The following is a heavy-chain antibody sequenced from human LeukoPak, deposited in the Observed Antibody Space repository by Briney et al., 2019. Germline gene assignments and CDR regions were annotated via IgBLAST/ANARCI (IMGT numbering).Heavy chain of an antibody. CDR2: FDPEDGET. V-gene: IGHV1-24*01. D-gene: IGHD2-15*01. Sequence: ASVKVSCKVSGYTLTELSMHWVRQAPGKGLEWMGGFDPEDGETIYAQKFQGRVTMTEDTSTDTVYMELSSLRSEDTAVYHCASIKDIVVVVAATSDAFDIWGQGTMVTVSS. J-gene: IGHJ3*02. CDR3: ASIKDIVVVVAATSDAFDI. CDR1: GYTLTELS.